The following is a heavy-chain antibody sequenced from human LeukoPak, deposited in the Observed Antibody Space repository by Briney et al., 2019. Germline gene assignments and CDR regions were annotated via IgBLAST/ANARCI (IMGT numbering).Heavy chain of an antibody. Sequence: GGSLRLSCAASGFTFSSYSMNWVRQAPGKGLEWVSSISSSSSYIYYADSVKGRFTISRDNAKNSLYLQMNSLRAEDTAVYYCARDDSGYTNFDYWGQGTLVTVSS. V-gene: IGHV3-21*01. J-gene: IGHJ4*02. CDR2: ISSSSSYI. D-gene: IGHD3-22*01. CDR1: GFTFSSYS. CDR3: ARDDSGYTNFDY.